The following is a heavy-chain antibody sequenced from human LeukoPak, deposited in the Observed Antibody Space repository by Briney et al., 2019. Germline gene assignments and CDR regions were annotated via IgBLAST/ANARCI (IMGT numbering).Heavy chain of an antibody. D-gene: IGHD2-15*01. J-gene: IGHJ4*02. CDR2: INHSGST. Sequence: SETLSLTCAVYGGSFSGYYWSWIRQPPGKGLEWIGEINHSGSTNYNPSLKSRVTISVDTSKNQFSLRLSSVTAADTAVYYCARGSQSLGYCSGGSCRAKIFDYWGQGTLVTVSS. V-gene: IGHV4-34*01. CDR3: ARGSQSLGYCSGGSCRAKIFDY. CDR1: GGSFSGYY.